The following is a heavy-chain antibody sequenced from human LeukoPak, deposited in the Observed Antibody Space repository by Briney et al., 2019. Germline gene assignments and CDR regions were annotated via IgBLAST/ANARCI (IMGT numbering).Heavy chain of an antibody. CDR2: ISWNSGSI. CDR1: GFTFDDYA. CDR3: AKDISGYYGSGSSAFDY. D-gene: IGHD3-10*01. J-gene: IGHJ4*02. V-gene: IGHV3-9*01. Sequence: PGGSLRLSCAASGFTFDDYAMHWVRQAPGKGLEWVSGISWNSGSIGYADSVKGRFTISRDNAKNSLYLQMNSLRAEDTALYYCAKDISGYYGSGSSAFDYWGQGTLVTVSS.